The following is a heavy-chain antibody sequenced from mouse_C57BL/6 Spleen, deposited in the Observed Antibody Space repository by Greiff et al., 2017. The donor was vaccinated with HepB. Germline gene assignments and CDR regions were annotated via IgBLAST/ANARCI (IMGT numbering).Heavy chain of an antibody. D-gene: IGHD1-1*01. CDR3: SREGYYGSSYGYFDV. J-gene: IGHJ1*03. CDR2: ISDGGSYT. Sequence: EVQGVESGGGLVKPGGSLKLSCAASGFTFSSYAMSWVRQTPEKRLEWVATISDGGSYTYYPDNVKGRFTISRDNAKNNLYLQMSHLKSEDTAMYYCSREGYYGSSYGYFDVWGTGTTVTVSS. CDR1: GFTFSSYA. V-gene: IGHV5-4*01.